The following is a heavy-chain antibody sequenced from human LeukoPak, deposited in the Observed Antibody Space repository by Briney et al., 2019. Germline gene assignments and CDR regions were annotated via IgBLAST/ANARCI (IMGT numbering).Heavy chain of an antibody. CDR3: ARDGIVGATAFDY. V-gene: IGHV3-21*01. Sequence: GGSLRLSCAASGFTFSSYSMNWVRQAPGKGLEWVSSISSSNSYIYYADSVKGRFTISRDNAKNSLYLQMNSLRAEDTAVYYCARDGIVGATAFDYWGQGTLVTVS. CDR2: ISSSNSYI. CDR1: GFTFSSYS. J-gene: IGHJ4*02. D-gene: IGHD1-26*01.